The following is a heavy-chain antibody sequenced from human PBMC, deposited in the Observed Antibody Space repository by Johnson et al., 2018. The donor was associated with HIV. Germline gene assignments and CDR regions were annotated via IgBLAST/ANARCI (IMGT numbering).Heavy chain of an antibody. CDR1: GFTFSSYW. Sequence: MLLVESGGGVVQPGRSLRLSCAASGFTFSSYWMSWVRQAPGKGLEWVANIKQDGSEKYYVDSVKGRFTISRDNAKNSLYLQMNSLRAEDTAVYYCARVRIWWELHGTVRAVDIWGPGTVVTVSS. D-gene: IGHD1-26*01. CDR3: ARVRIWWELHGTVRAVDI. CDR2: IKQDGSEK. J-gene: IGHJ3*02. V-gene: IGHV3-7*04.